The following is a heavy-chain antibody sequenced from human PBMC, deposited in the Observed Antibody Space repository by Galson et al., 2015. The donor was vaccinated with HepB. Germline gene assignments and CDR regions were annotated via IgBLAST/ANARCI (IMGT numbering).Heavy chain of an antibody. J-gene: IGHJ4*02. CDR3: ARTLKIAVAHPDLYYFDY. D-gene: IGHD6-19*01. V-gene: IGHV4-39*01. CDR2: IYYSGST. CDR1: GGSISSSSYY. Sequence: SETLSLTCTVSGGSISSSSYYWGWIRQPPGKGLEWIGSIYYSGSTYYNPSLKSRVTISVDTSKNQFSLKLSSVTAADTAVYYCARTLKIAVAHPDLYYFDYWGQGTLVTVSS.